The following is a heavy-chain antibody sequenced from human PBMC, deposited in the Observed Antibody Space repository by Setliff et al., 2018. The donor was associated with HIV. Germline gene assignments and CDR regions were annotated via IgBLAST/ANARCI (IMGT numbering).Heavy chain of an antibody. Sequence: PGGSLRLSCAASGFTFSDSAIHWVRQASGKGLEWIGRFRSKANSYATVHATSVRGRFTISRDDSENTVSLQMTGLKIEDAGVYYCVTEFTPGTWGPGTEVTVSS. J-gene: IGHJ4*02. V-gene: IGHV3-73*01. D-gene: IGHD3-10*01. CDR3: VTEFTPGT. CDR2: FRSKANSYAT. CDR1: GFTFSDSA.